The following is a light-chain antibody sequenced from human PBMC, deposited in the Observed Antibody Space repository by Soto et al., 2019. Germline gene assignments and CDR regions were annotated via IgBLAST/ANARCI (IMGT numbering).Light chain of an antibody. CDR3: QQYDSSRT. CDR1: QSVSSY. Sequence: EIVLTQSPATLSLSPGERATLSCRASQSVSSYLAWYQQKPGQAPRLLIYGASSRATGIPDRFSGSGSGTDFTLTISRLEPEDFAVYYCQQYDSSRTFGQGTKV. CDR2: GAS. J-gene: IGKJ1*01. V-gene: IGKV3-20*01.